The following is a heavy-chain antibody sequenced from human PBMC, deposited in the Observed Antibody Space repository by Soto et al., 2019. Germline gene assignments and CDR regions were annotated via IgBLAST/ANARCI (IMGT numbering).Heavy chain of an antibody. CDR2: IYYSGST. CDR1: GGSISSGGYY. Sequence: KSSETLSLTCTVSGGSISSGGYYWSWIRQHPGKGLEWIGYIYYSGSTYYNPSLKSRVTISVDTSKNQFSLKLSSVTAADTAVYYCARGGLSYYYDSSGYYSYYFDYWGQGTLVTVSS. CDR3: ARGGLSYYYDSSGYYSYYFDY. J-gene: IGHJ4*02. V-gene: IGHV4-31*03. D-gene: IGHD3-22*01.